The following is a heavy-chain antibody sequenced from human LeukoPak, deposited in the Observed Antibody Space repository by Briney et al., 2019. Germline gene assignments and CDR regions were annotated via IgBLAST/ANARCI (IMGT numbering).Heavy chain of an antibody. D-gene: IGHD3-16*01. Sequence: KPSETLSLTCAGYGGSFSGYYWSWIRQPPGKGLEWIGEINHSGSTNYNPSLKSRVTISVDTSKSQFSLKLSSVTAADTAVYYCARSLGYFDYWGQGTLVTVSS. CDR1: GGSFSGYY. V-gene: IGHV4-34*01. CDR3: ARSLGYFDY. J-gene: IGHJ4*02. CDR2: INHSGST.